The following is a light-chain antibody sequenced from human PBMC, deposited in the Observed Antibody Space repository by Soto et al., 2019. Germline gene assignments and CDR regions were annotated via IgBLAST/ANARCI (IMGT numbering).Light chain of an antibody. CDR1: QSISSSY. Sequence: EIVLTQSPGTLSLSPGERATHSCRASQSISSSYLAWYQQKPGQAPRLLVSGASSRATGIPDRFSGSGSGTDFTLTISRLEPEDFAVYYCQQYGSSRFTFGPGTKVDIQ. CDR2: GAS. CDR3: QQYGSSRFT. V-gene: IGKV3-20*01. J-gene: IGKJ3*01.